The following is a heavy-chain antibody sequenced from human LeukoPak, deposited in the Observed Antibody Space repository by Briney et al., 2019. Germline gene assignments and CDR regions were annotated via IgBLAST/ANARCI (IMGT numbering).Heavy chain of an antibody. J-gene: IGHJ3*02. Sequence: ASVKVSCKAAGYSFTSFHINWVRQAPGQGPEWMGWMNPNTGNTGFAQKFQGRLTITQNSPTSTVYMELNSLTSEDMAVYYCARRGLVAGIYDLVYGFDIWGQGTMVTVSS. CDR2: MNPNTGNT. CDR3: ARRGLVAGIYDLVYGFDI. CDR1: GYSFTSFH. V-gene: IGHV1-8*03. D-gene: IGHD3/OR15-3a*01.